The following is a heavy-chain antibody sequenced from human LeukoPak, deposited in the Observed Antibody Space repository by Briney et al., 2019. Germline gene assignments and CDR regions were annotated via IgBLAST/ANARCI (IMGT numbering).Heavy chain of an antibody. CDR2: IRYDGSTK. D-gene: IGHD6-19*01. V-gene: IGHV3-30*02. Sequence: GGSLSLSCASSGFTFSSYGMHWVRQAPGKGLELVAFIRYDGSTKYYADSVNGGFTISRDNSKNTLYLQMNSLRAEDTAVYYCAKDLRSSGWSYYYYYYMDVWGKGTAVTVSS. J-gene: IGHJ6*03. CDR1: GFTFSSYG. CDR3: AKDLRSSGWSYYYYYYMDV.